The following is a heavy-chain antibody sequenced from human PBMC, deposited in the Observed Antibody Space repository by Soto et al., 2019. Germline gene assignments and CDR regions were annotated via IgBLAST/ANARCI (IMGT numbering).Heavy chain of an antibody. CDR3: ARDPCSGGSCYASYYYYGMDV. V-gene: IGHV1-46*01. CDR2: INPSGGST. Sequence: QVQLVQSGAEVKKPGASVKVSCKASGYTFTSYYMHWVRQAPGQGLEWMGIINPSGGSTSYAQKFQGRVHMTRDTSTSTVYMELSSLRSEDTAVYYCARDPCSGGSCYASYYYYGMDVWGQGTTVTVSS. J-gene: IGHJ6*02. CDR1: GYTFTSYY. D-gene: IGHD2-15*01.